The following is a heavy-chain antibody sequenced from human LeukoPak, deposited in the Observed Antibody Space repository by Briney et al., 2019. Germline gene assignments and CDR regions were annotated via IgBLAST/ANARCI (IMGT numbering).Heavy chain of an antibody. V-gene: IGHV4-59*08. J-gene: IGHJ4*02. CDR2: IYYSGST. CDR1: GGSISSYY. Sequence: SETLSLTCTVSGGSISSYYWSWIRQPPGKGLEWIGYIYYSGSTNYNPSLKSRVTISVDMSKNQFSLNLSSVTAADTAVYYCARHNADYDILTGYSHFHYYFDYWGQGTLVTVSS. CDR3: ARHNADYDILTGYSHFHYYFDY. D-gene: IGHD3-9*01.